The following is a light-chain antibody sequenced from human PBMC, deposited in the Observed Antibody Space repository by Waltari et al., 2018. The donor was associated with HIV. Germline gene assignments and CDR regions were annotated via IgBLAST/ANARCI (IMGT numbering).Light chain of an antibody. V-gene: IGKV3-20*01. CDR3: QQYTNSAFT. Sequence: IVLTQSPGTLSLSPGQRATLSCRASLSVRSSYLAWYQQKPGQAPRLLIYGPSTRATGIPDRFSGSGSGTDFTLTISRLEPEDFAVYYCQQYTNSAFTFGPGTKVDIK. J-gene: IGKJ3*01. CDR1: LSVRSSY. CDR2: GPS.